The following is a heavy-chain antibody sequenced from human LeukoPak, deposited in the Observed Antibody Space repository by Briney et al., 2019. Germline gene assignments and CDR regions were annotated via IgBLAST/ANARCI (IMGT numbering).Heavy chain of an antibody. Sequence: GASVKVSCKASGYTFTSYGISWVRQAPGQGLEWMGWINPNSGGTNYAQKFQGRVTMTRDTSISTAYMELSRLRSDDTAVYYCARVAVLLWFGGSNWFDPWGQGTLVTVSS. CDR1: GYTFTSYG. CDR2: INPNSGGT. CDR3: ARVAVLLWFGGSNWFDP. V-gene: IGHV1-2*02. D-gene: IGHD3-10*01. J-gene: IGHJ5*02.